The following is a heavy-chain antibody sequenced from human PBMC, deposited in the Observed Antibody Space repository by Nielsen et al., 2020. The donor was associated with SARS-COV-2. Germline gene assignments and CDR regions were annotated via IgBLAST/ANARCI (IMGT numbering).Heavy chain of an antibody. CDR1: GGTFSSYA. Sequence: SVTVSCMASGGTFSSYASSWVRQAPGQGSEGRGGSIPVFGIANYAQKFQGRVTITADESTSTAYMELSSLRSEDTAVYYCARGGWRGSYSSYYYYYYMDVWGKGTTVTVSS. V-gene: IGHV1-69*13. CDR3: ARGGWRGSYSSYYYYYYMDV. CDR2: SIPVFGIA. D-gene: IGHD1-26*01. J-gene: IGHJ6*03.